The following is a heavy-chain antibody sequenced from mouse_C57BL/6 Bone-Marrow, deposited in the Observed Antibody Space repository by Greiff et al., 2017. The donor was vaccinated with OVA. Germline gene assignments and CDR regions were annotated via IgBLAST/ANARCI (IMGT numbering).Heavy chain of an antibody. Sequence: EVQLQQSGAELVKPGASVKLSCTASGFNIKDYYMHWVKQRTEQGLEWIGRIDPEDGDTKYAPKFQGKATITAATSYNTAYLQLSSLTSEDTAVYYCARPIYYDYDGDYFDDWGQGTTLTGSS. J-gene: IGHJ2*01. CDR1: GFNIKDYY. V-gene: IGHV14-2*01. CDR2: IDPEDGDT. CDR3: ARPIYYDYDGDYFDD. D-gene: IGHD2-4*01.